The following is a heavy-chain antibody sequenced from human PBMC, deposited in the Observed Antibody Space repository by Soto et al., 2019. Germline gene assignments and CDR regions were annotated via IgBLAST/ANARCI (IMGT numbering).Heavy chain of an antibody. D-gene: IGHD3-9*01. CDR2: IYYSGST. V-gene: IGHV4-34*01. CDR1: GGSFSGYY. CDR3: ARVSRYGPYYFDY. J-gene: IGHJ4*02. Sequence: SETLSLTCAVYGGSFSGYYWSWIRQPPGKGLEWIGEIYYSGSTNYNPSLKSRVTISVDTSKNQFSPKLSSVTAADTAVYYCARVSRYGPYYFDYWGQGTLVTVSS.